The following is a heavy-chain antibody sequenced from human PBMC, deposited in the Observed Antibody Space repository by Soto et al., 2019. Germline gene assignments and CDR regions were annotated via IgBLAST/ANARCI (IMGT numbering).Heavy chain of an antibody. J-gene: IGHJ6*02. CDR2: MNGDGSST. D-gene: IGHD3-3*01. V-gene: IGHV3-74*01. CDR1: GFVFSRYW. CDR3: ATGGDFWSGSMDV. Sequence: PGGSLRLSCVASGFVFSRYWMHWVRQAPGKGLVWVSRMNGDGSSTTYADSVEGRFSISRDNARNTLYLQMNSLRAEDTAVYYCATGGDFWSGSMDVWGQGTTVTVSS.